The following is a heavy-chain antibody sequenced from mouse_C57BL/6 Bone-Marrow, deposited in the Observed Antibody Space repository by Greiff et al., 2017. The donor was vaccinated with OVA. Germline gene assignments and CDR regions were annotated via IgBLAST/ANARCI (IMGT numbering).Heavy chain of an antibody. Sequence: QVQLQQPGAELVKPGASVKMSCKASGYTFTSYWITWVKPRPGQGLEWIGDIYPGSGSTNSNEKFNSKAPLTVDTSSSTAYMQLSSLTSEDSAVYYCARSYYGSRYYAMDYWGQGTSVTVSS. D-gene: IGHD1-1*01. CDR1: GYTFTSYW. CDR3: ARSYYGSRYYAMDY. J-gene: IGHJ4*01. CDR2: IYPGSGST. V-gene: IGHV1-55*01.